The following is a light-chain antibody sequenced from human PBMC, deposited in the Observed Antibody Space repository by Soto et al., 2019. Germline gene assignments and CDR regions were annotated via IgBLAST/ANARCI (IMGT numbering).Light chain of an antibody. J-gene: IGLJ2*01. CDR2: EVS. CDR3: CSYAGSSTLV. Sequence: QLVLTQPASVSGSPGQSITISCTGTSSDVGSYNLVSWYQQHPGKAPKLMIYEVSKRPSGVSNRFSGSKSGNTASLTISGLQAEDEADYYCCSYAGSSTLVFGGGTKVTV. CDR1: SSDVGSYNL. V-gene: IGLV2-23*02.